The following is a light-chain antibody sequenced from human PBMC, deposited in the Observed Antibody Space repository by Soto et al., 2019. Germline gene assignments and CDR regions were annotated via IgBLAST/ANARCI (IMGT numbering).Light chain of an antibody. V-gene: IGKV3-20*01. CDR2: GAS. Sequence: EIVLTQSADTLSFSPGEGATLSCRASQSVTTSLAWYQQKTGQPPRLLISGASRRATGIPDRFSGSGSETDFTLTINRLEPEDIALYYCQHYHSGHRIAFGQGTRLEIK. CDR3: QHYHSGHRIA. CDR1: QSVTTS. J-gene: IGKJ5*01.